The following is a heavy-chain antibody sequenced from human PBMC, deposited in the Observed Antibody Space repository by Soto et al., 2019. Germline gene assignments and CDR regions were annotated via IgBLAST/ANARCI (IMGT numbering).Heavy chain of an antibody. J-gene: IGHJ4*02. CDR3: ARVLAVGLVTY. V-gene: IGHV1-18*01. CDR1: GYTFTSYG. CDR2: ISAYNGNI. D-gene: IGHD3-9*01. Sequence: QVQLVQSGAEVKKPGASVKVSCKASGYTFTSYGISWVRQAPGQGLEWMGWISAYNGNIKYAQKLQGRVTMTTDTPTSKANVEVRSLRSDARAVNYWARVLAVGLVTYWAQGPLVTVSS.